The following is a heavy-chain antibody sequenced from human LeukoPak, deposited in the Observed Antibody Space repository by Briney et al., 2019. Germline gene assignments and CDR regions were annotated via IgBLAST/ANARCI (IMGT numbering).Heavy chain of an antibody. V-gene: IGHV4-59*08. CDR2: IYYSGST. Sequence: SETLSLTCTVSGGSISSYYWSWIRQPPGKGLEWIGYIYYSGSTNYNPSLKSRVTISVDTSKNQFSLKLSSVTAADTAVYYCARHRDCSGGSCYSGPRGAFDIWGQGTMVTVSS. CDR3: ARHRDCSGGSCYSGPRGAFDI. CDR1: GGSISSYY. D-gene: IGHD2-15*01. J-gene: IGHJ3*02.